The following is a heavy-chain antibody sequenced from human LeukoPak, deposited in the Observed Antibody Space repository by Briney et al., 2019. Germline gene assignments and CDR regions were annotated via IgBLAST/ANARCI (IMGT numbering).Heavy chain of an antibody. CDR1: GGSISSGDYY. D-gene: IGHD3-22*01. CDR3: ARGSSFYDSGGYSDC. CDR2: VNHSGRT. J-gene: IGHJ4*02. V-gene: IGHV4-30-4*01. Sequence: SQTLSLTCTVFGGSISSGDYYWSWIRQPPGKGLEWIGEVNHSGRTNYKPSLKSRVTISVDTSKNQFFLKLTSVTAADTAVYYCARGSSFYDSGGYSDCWGQGTVVTVSS.